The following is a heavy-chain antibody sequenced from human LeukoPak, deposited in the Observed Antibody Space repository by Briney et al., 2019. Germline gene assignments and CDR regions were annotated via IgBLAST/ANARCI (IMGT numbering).Heavy chain of an antibody. CDR1: GLTFSSYA. V-gene: IGHV3-23*01. J-gene: IGHJ4*02. Sequence: GGSLRLSCAASGLTFSSYAMSWVRQAPGRGLEWVSSISGSGGGTYHADSVKGRFTISRDNSKNTLYLRMNSLRAEDTAVYYCAVLPSEYWGQGTLVTVSS. CDR3: AVLPSEY. CDR2: ISGSGGGT.